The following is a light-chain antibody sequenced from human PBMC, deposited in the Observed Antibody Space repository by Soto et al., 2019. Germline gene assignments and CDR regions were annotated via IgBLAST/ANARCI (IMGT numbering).Light chain of an antibody. Sequence: EIVLTQSPGTLSLSPGERATLYCRASRSVTNNYVAWYQRKPGQAPRLLIYGASSRATDIPGRFSGTGSGTDFSLTITRLEPEDFAVYYCHQYGSSPPTFGQGTKVEI. CDR1: RSVTNNY. CDR2: GAS. CDR3: HQYGSSPPT. J-gene: IGKJ1*01. V-gene: IGKV3-20*01.